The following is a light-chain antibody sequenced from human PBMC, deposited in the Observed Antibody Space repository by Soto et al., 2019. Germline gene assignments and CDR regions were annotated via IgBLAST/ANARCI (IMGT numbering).Light chain of an antibody. J-gene: IGLJ1*01. Sequence: QSALTQPASVSGSPGQSITISCTGTSSDVGSYNYVSWYQQYPGKAPKLMIYDVSNRPSGVSYRFSGSKSGNTASLTISGLQAEDEAHYYCSSYTSSSTLLYVFGTGTKLTVL. CDR3: SSYTSSSTLLYV. V-gene: IGLV2-14*01. CDR2: DVS. CDR1: SSDVGSYNY.